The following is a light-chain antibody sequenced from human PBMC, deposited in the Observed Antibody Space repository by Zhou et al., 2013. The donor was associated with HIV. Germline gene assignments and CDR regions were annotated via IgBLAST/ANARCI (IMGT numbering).Light chain of an antibody. J-gene: IGKJ2*01. CDR2: DAS. CDR1: QTVSSSS. Sequence: EIVLTQSPGTLSLSPGERATLSCRASQTVSSSSLAWYQQKPGQAPSLLIFDASNRATGIPDRFSGSGSGTDFTLTISSLEPEDFAVYYCQQRSNWPYTFGQGTKLEIK. V-gene: IGKV3D-20*02. CDR3: QQRSNWPYT.